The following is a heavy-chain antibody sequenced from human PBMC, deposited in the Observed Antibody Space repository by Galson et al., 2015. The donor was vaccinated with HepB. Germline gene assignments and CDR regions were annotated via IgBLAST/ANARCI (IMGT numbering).Heavy chain of an antibody. J-gene: IGHJ4*02. Sequence: LSLTCTVSGGSISSSSYYWGWIRQPPRKGLEWIGSIYYSGSTYYNPSLQSRVTISVDTSKNQFSLKLSSVTAADTAVYYCSRVEMATTLYYFDYWGQGTLVTVSS. D-gene: IGHD5-24*01. CDR3: SRVEMATTLYYFDY. V-gene: IGHV4-39*07. CDR1: GGSISSSSYY. CDR2: IYYSGST.